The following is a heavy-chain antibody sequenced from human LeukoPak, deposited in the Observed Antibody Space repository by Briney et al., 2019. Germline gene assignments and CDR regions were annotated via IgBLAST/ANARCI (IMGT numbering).Heavy chain of an antibody. CDR2: IYYSGST. CDR1: GGSISSGGYS. CDR3: ARTIYGGKPKIYWYFDL. D-gene: IGHD2-15*01. J-gene: IGHJ2*01. V-gene: IGHV4-30-2*01. Sequence: SQTLSLTCAVSGGSISSGGYSWSWIRQPPGKGLEWIGYIYYSGSTYYNPSLKSRVTISVDRSKNQFSLKLSSVTAADTAVYYCARTIYGGKPKIYWYFDLWGRGTLVTVSS.